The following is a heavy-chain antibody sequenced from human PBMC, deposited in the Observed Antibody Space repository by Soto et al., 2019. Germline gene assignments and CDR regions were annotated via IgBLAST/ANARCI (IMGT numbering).Heavy chain of an antibody. J-gene: IGHJ4*02. V-gene: IGHV3-48*03. CDR3: ARDLGSFNYGSSYFDY. CDR2: IGKNGRDI. CDR1: GFIFSEYE. Sequence: GGSLRLSCEVSGFIFSEYEFNWVRQAPGKGLEWVSYIGKNGRDIYDADSVKGRFTISRDDDKSTLYLEMNSLRAEDTAVYYCARDLGSFNYGSSYFDYSGQATPVTVS. D-gene: IGHD3-10*01.